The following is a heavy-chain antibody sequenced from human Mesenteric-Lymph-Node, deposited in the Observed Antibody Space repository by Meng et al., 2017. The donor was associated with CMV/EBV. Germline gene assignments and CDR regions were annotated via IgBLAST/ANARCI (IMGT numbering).Heavy chain of an antibody. V-gene: IGHV3-11*04. CDR3: ARDRDILTGPYYFAY. CDR2: IDSSGSNM. Sequence: VQLVESGGALVKPGGSLRLSCTAFGFSFSDYYMSWIRQAPGKGLEWVSYIDSSGSNMYYADSAKGRFTISRDNAKNSLYLQMNSLRAEDTAVYYCARDRDILTGPYYFAYWGLGTLVTVSS. D-gene: IGHD3-9*01. CDR1: GFSFSDYY. J-gene: IGHJ4*02.